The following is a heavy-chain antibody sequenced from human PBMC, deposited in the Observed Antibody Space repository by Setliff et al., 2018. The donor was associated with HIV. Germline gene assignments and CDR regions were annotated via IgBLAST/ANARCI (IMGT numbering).Heavy chain of an antibody. CDR1: GDSINSDTYY. CDR3: ARGDPFTDFDS. Sequence: KPSETLSLTCTVSGDSINSDTYYWSWIRQPAGKGLEWIGRIYSSGSIAYNPSLKSRVTVSADTSKNQFSLKLTSVTAADTAVYYCARGDPFTDFDSWGQGTLVTVSS. CDR2: IYSSGSI. V-gene: IGHV4-61*02. D-gene: IGHD3-16*01. J-gene: IGHJ4*02.